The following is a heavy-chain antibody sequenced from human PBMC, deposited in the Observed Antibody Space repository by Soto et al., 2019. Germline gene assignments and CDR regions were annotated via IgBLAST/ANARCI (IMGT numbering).Heavy chain of an antibody. J-gene: IGHJ4*02. Sequence: MILSCAASGFTFSSYGMHWVRQAPGKGLEWVAVISYDGSNKYYADSVKGRFTISRDNSKNTLYLQMNRLRAEDTAVYYCAKDYSARQLDYWGQGTMVTVSA. CDR3: AKDYSARQLDY. D-gene: IGHD6-6*01. V-gene: IGHV3-30*18. CDR2: ISYDGSNK. CDR1: GFTFSSYG.